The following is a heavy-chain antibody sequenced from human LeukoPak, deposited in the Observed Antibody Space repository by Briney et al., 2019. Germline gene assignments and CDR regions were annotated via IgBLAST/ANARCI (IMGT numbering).Heavy chain of an antibody. CDR2: DYYSGST. CDR1: GGSISHYY. J-gene: IGHJ6*02. CDR3: ARVLYYYDSSGPWFYFYGMDV. D-gene: IGHD3-22*01. Sequence: PSETLSLTCTVSGGSISHYYWTWIRQPPGKGPEWIGYDYYSGSTNYNPSLKNRVTISVDTSKNHFSLRLGSVTAADTAVYYCARVLYYYDSSGPWFYFYGMDVWGQGTTVTVSS. V-gene: IGHV4-59*08.